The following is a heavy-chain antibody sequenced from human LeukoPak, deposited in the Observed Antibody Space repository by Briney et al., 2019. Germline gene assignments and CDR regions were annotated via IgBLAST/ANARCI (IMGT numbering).Heavy chain of an antibody. V-gene: IGHV1-46*01. CDR1: AYTFTINY. J-gene: IGHJ4*02. Sequence: ASVKVSLTSSAYTFTINYVHRVRQTPGQGLEWMGMIIPSGGSTSDPQKFQGRVTMTRDTSTSTVYMELSSLISEDTAMYFCARDGVAGTYYFDYWGQGTLVTVSS. CDR2: IIPSGGST. D-gene: IGHD6-19*01. CDR3: ARDGVAGTYYFDY.